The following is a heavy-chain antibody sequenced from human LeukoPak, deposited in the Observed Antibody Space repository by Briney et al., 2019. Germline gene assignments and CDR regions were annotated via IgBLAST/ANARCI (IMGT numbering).Heavy chain of an antibody. CDR2: IISNGLAT. CDR3: VKIYNYDSSGPFDY. J-gene: IGHJ4*02. D-gene: IGHD3-22*01. CDR1: GFIFRNYA. V-gene: IGHV3-64D*06. Sequence: GGSLRLSCSVSGFIFRNYAMYWVRQAPGKGLEYVSVIISNGLATYYADSVKGRYSISRDNSKNTLFLQMSSLRAEDTAVYYCVKIYNYDSSGPFDYWGQGTPVTVSS.